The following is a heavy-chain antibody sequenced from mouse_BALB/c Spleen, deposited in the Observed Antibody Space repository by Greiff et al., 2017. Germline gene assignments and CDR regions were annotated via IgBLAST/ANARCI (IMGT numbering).Heavy chain of an antibody. CDR3: ARPARLRLFDY. D-gene: IGHD1-2*01. CDR2: IYPGGSYI. V-gene: IGHV1-63*02. CDR1: GYTFTNYW. Sequence: VQLQQSGAELVRPGTSVKISCKASGYTFTNYWLGWVKQRPGHGLEWIGDIYPGGSYINYNEKFKGKATLTADTSSSTAYIQLSSLTSEDSAVYCCARPARLRLFDYWGQGTTLTVSS. J-gene: IGHJ2*01.